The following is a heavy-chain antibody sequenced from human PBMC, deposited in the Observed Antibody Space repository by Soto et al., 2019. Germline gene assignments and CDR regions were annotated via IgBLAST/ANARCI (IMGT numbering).Heavy chain of an antibody. V-gene: IGHV3-23*01. CDR1: GFTFSSYA. CDR2: ISGSGSRT. Sequence: EVQLLESGGGLVQPGGSLRLSCAASGFTFSSYAMSWVRQAPGKGLGWVSAISGSGSRTYYADSVKGRFTISRDNSKNTLYLQMNSLRAEDTAVYYCSKIGYSGWYFDYWGQGTLVTVSS. CDR3: SKIGYSGWYFDY. D-gene: IGHD5-12*01. J-gene: IGHJ4*02.